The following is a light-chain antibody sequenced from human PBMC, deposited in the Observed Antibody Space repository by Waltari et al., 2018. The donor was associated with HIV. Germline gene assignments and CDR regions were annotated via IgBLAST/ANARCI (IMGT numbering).Light chain of an antibody. V-gene: IGKV1-NL1*01. J-gene: IGKJ4*01. CDR1: QAIINS. CDR3: QQYFSPPPLT. CDR2: AAA. Sequence: DIQMTQSPSSLSASVGDRVTITCRASQAIINSLAWYQQKPGKAPKLLLYAAARLESGVPSRFSGSRSGTDYALTISSLQPEDFAVYYCQQYFSPPPLTFGGGTKVEIK.